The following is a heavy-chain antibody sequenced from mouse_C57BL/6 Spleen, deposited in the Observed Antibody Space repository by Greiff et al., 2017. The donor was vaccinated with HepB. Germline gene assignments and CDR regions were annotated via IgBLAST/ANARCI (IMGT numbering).Heavy chain of an antibody. D-gene: IGHD1-1*01. CDR1: GFTFSDYY. J-gene: IGHJ1*03. Sequence: EVKLVESEGGLVQPGSSMKLSCTASGFTFSDYYMAWVRQVPEKGLEWVANINYDGSSTYYLDSLKSRFIISRDNAKNILYLQMSSLKSEDTATYYCARDLNYYYGSSYWYFDVWGTGTTVTVSS. V-gene: IGHV5-16*01. CDR2: INYDGSST. CDR3: ARDLNYYYGSSYWYFDV.